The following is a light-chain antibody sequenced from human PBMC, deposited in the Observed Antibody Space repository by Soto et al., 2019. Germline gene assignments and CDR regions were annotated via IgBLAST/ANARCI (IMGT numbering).Light chain of an antibody. Sequence: DLPMTQSPPSVSASVGDRVTITCRASQGISAWLAWYQQKPGKAPKLLIHSASSLQSGVPTRFSGSGSGTDFTLTITCLQPEDFATYFCQQANSFPLTFGGGTKVEIK. J-gene: IGKJ4*01. V-gene: IGKV1-12*01. CDR3: QQANSFPLT. CDR1: QGISAW. CDR2: SAS.